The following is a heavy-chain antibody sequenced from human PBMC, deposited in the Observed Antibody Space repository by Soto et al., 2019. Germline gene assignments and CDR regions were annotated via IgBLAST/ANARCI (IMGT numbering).Heavy chain of an antibody. V-gene: IGHV1-18*01. D-gene: IGHD6-19*01. CDR3: ARVKASGWLNWFDP. Sequence: ASVMVSCNSSGYSFTRTGICCVRQSPGQGLEWMGWISAYNGNTNYAQKLQGRVTMTTDTSTSTAYMELRSLRSDDTAVYYCARVKASGWLNWFDPWGQGALVTVYS. CDR1: GYSFTRTG. J-gene: IGHJ5*02. CDR2: ISAYNGNT.